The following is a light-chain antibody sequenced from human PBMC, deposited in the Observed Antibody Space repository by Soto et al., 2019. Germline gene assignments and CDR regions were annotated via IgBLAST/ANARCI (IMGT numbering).Light chain of an antibody. Sequence: EFVLTQSPGTLSLSPGESATLSCRASQTVRNNYLAWYQQKPGQAPRLLIYDASSRATGIPDRFSGGGAGTEVTLTISRLEPEDFEVYYCQQFNSYPLTFGGGTKVDI. CDR2: DAS. CDR3: QQFNSYPLT. V-gene: IGKV3-20*01. J-gene: IGKJ4*01. CDR1: QTVRNNY.